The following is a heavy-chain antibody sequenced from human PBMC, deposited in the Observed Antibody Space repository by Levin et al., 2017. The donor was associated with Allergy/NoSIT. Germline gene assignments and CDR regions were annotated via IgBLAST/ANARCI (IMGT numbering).Heavy chain of an antibody. CDR2: IIPILGIA. CDR1: GGTFSSYA. Sequence: KISCKASGGTFSSYAISWVRQAPGQGLEWMGRIIPILGIANYAQKFQGRVTITADKSTSTAYMELSSLRSEDTAVYYCARAVHYGDYVYWGQGTLVTVSS. CDR3: ARAVHYGDYVY. D-gene: IGHD4-17*01. J-gene: IGHJ4*02. V-gene: IGHV1-69*04.